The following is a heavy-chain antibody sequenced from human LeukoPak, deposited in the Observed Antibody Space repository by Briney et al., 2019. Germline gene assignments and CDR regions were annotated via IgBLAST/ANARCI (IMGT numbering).Heavy chain of an antibody. Sequence: PGGSLRLSCAASGFTFSSYEMNWVRQAPGKGLEWVSYISSSGSTIYYADSVKGRFTISRDNAKNSLYLQMNSLRAEDTAVYYCARNMVRGVNGPSDYWGQGTLVTASS. CDR2: ISSSGSTI. CDR3: ARNMVRGVNGPSDY. D-gene: IGHD3-10*01. J-gene: IGHJ4*02. V-gene: IGHV3-48*03. CDR1: GFTFSSYE.